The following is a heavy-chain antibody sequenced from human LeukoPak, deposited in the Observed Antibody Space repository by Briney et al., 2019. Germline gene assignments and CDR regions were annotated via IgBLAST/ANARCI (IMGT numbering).Heavy chain of an antibody. CDR2: IVIGSGNT. J-gene: IGHJ4*02. V-gene: IGHV1-58*02. CDR3: AAARFLEWPFDY. CDR1: GFTFTSSA. D-gene: IGHD3-3*01. Sequence: SVKVSCKASGFTFTSSAMQWVRQARGQRLEWIGWIVIGSGNTNYAQKFQERVTITRDMSTSTAYMELSSLRSEDTAVYYCAAARFLEWPFDYWGQGTLVTVSS.